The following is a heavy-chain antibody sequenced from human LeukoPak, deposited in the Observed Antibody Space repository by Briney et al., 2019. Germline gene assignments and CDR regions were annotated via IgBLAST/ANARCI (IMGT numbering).Heavy chain of an antibody. D-gene: IGHD4-17*01. CDR3: VRGPWDYGDYEPPYFDY. CDR1: GGSISSGGYY. CDR2: IYYSGST. J-gene: IGHJ4*02. V-gene: IGHV4-31*03. Sequence: SETLSLTCTVSGGSISSGGYYWSWIRQHPGKGLEWIGYIYYSGSTYYNPSLKSRVTISVDTSKNQFSLKLSSVTAADTAVYYCVRGPWDYGDYEPPYFDYWGQGTLVTVSS.